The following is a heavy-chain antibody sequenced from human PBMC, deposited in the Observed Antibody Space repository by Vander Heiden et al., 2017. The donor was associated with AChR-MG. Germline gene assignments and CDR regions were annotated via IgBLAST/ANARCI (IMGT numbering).Heavy chain of an antibody. CDR2: ISYDESNK. Sequence: QVQLVDSGGGVVQPVTSLTLPCAASGFTFSSYGMHWVRQAQGKELEWVEVISYDESNKYYADSVKGRFTISRENSKNTLYLQMNSLRAEDTAVYYCARDRPDAFDIWGQGTMVTVSS. CDR1: GFTFSSYG. V-gene: IGHV3-30-3*01. CDR3: ARDRPDAFDI. J-gene: IGHJ3*02.